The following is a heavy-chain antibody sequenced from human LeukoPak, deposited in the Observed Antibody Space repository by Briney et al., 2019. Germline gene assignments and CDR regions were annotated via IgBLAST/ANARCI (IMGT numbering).Heavy chain of an antibody. Sequence: GRALRLCCAASGFTFSNYGMHRGRQAPGKGVEWVAVISNDESNRYYVDSVEGRFTISRDNSKNTLYLQMNSLRAEDAAVYYCARDSGEYSGYDYVRPYYDYYYYGMDVWGQGTTVTVSS. CDR3: ARDSGEYSGYDYVRPYYDYYYYGMDV. V-gene: IGHV3-30*03. D-gene: IGHD5-12*01. CDR2: ISNDESNR. CDR1: GFTFSNYG. J-gene: IGHJ6*02.